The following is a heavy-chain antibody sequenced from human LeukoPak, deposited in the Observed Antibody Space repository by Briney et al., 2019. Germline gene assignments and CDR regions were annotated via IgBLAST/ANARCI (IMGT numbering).Heavy chain of an antibody. V-gene: IGHV4-61*01. CDR1: GGSISSSHYY. J-gene: IGHJ4*02. CDR3: ARGDGYNSGSFDY. Sequence: SETLSLTCTVSGGSISSSHYYWSWIRQPPGKGLEWIGFIYYGGTNYNPSLKSRVTMSVDTSKNQFSLKVNSVTAADTAVYYCARGDGYNSGSFDYWGQGTLVTVSS. CDR2: IYYGGT. D-gene: IGHD5-24*01.